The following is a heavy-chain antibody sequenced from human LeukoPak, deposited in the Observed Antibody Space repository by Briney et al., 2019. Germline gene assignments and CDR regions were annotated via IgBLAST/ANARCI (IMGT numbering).Heavy chain of an antibody. D-gene: IGHD3-10*01. CDR1: GFTFSSYA. CDR3: AKGQGRSQTGAMVRGPFDY. Sequence: GGSLRLSCAASGFTFSSYAMTWVRQAPGKGLEWVSVISGSGGNTYYADSVKGRFTTSRDNSKNTLYLQMNSLRAEDTAVYYCAKGQGRSQTGAMVRGPFDYWGQGTLVTVSS. J-gene: IGHJ4*02. CDR2: ISGSGGNT. V-gene: IGHV3-23*01.